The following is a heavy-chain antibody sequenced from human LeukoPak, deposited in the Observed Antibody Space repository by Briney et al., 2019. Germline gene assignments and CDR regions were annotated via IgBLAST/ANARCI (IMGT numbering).Heavy chain of an antibody. V-gene: IGHV4-39*07. CDR2: IYYSGST. CDR1: GGSISSSSYY. J-gene: IGHJ4*02. CDR3: ARGPSYDSSGYYPL. Sequence: SETLSLTCTVSGGSISSSSYYWGWIRQPPGKGLEWIGSIYYSGSTYYNPSLKSRVTISVDTSKNQFSLKLRSVTAADTAVYYCARGPSYDSSGYYPLWGQGTLVTVSS. D-gene: IGHD3-22*01.